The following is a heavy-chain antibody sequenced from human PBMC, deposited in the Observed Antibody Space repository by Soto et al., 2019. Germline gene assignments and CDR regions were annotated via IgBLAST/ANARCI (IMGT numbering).Heavy chain of an antibody. D-gene: IGHD2-21*01. J-gene: IGHJ3*02. CDR1: GFIFSSYS. V-gene: IGHV3-30-3*01. CDR3: ARDQFLDAFDI. CDR2: ISNDGSNK. Sequence: QEQLVESGGGVVQPGRSLRLSCAASGFIFSSYSMHWVRQAPGKGLEWVAIISNDGSNKDYVDSVKGRFTISRDSSNNTLSLQMNSLRAEDTAVYYCARDQFLDAFDIWGQGTMVTVSS.